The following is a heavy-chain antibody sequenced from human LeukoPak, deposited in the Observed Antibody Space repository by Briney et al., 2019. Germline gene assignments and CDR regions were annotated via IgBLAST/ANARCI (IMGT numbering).Heavy chain of an antibody. D-gene: IGHD3-10*01. CDR1: GFSLSDYY. J-gene: IGHJ4*02. Sequence: GGSPRLSCSVSGFSLSDYYMTWIRQVPGKGLEWISYITATGSTTYYADSLKGRLTISRDTAKSFVYLQMNSLRVDDTAVYYCARRTIITPGGFDYWGQGTLVTVSS. CDR2: ITATGSTT. CDR3: ARRTIITPGGFDY. V-gene: IGHV3-11*01.